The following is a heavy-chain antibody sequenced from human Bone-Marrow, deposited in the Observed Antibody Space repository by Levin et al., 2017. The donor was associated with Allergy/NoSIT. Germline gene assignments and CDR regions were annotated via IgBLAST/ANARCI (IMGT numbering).Heavy chain of an antibody. CDR2: SGIKANSYTT. CDR1: GFTFSDHY. V-gene: IGHV3-72*01. Sequence: AGGSLRLSCAASGFTFSDHYMDWVRQAPGKGLEWVGRSGIKANSYTTEYAASVKGRFTISRDDSKNSLYLQMNSLKTEDTAVYYCAPAGHYDSGGFWFDWSDPWGQGTLVTVSS. J-gene: IGHJ5*02. CDR3: APAGHYDSGGFWFDWSDP. D-gene: IGHD3-22*01.